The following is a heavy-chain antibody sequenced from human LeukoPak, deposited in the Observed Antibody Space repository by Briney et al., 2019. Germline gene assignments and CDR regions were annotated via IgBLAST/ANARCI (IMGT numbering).Heavy chain of an antibody. CDR2: IIPIFGTA. J-gene: IGHJ3*02. V-gene: IGHV1-69*01. CDR3: ARVSGLRSHPFDI. Sequence: SVKVSCKASGGTFSSYAISWVRQAPGQGLEWMGGIIPIFGTANYAQKFQGRVTITADESTSTAYMELSSLRSEDTAVYYCARVSGLRSHPFDIWGQGTMVTVSS. D-gene: IGHD4-17*01. CDR1: GGTFSSYA.